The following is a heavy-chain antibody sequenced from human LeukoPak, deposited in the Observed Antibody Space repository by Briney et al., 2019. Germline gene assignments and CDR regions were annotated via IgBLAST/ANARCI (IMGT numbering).Heavy chain of an antibody. D-gene: IGHD2-21*01. V-gene: IGHV4-30-4*08. CDR2: IYYSGST. CDR1: GGSISSGDYY. CDR3: ARVRTYCGGDCYVATEDYFDY. Sequence: SETLSLTCTVSGGSISSGDYYWSWIRQPPGKGLEWIGYIYYSGSTYHNPSLKSRVTISVDTSKNQFSLKLSSVTAADTAVYYCARVRTYCGGDCYVATEDYFDYWGQGTLVTVSS. J-gene: IGHJ4*02.